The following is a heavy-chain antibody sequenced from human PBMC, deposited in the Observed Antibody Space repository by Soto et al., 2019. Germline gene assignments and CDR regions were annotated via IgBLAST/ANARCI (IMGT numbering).Heavy chain of an antibody. CDR2: IFSNDEK. D-gene: IGHD2-15*01. CDR1: GFSLSNARMG. V-gene: IGHV2-26*01. Sequence: GPTLVNPTETLTLTCTVSGFSLSNARMGVSWIRQPPGKALEWLAHIFSNDEKSYSTSLKSRLTISKDTSKSQVVLTMTNMDPVDTATYYCARMSGYCSGGSCHPKNWFDPWGQGTLVTVSS. J-gene: IGHJ5*02. CDR3: ARMSGYCSGGSCHPKNWFDP.